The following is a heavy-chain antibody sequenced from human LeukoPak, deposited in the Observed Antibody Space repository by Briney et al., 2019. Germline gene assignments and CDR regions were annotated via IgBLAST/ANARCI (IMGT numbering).Heavy chain of an antibody. J-gene: IGHJ4*02. V-gene: IGHV1-69*06. CDR2: IIPIFGTA. D-gene: IGHD2/OR15-2a*01. Sequence: GASVKVSCKASGGTFNSYTINWVRQAPGQGLEWMGGIIPIFGTANYTQKFQGRVTITADKSTSTAYMELSSLRSEDTAVYYCARCPFVLGGGGFFDYWGQGTLVTVSS. CDR3: ARCPFVLGGGGFFDY. CDR1: GGTFNSYT.